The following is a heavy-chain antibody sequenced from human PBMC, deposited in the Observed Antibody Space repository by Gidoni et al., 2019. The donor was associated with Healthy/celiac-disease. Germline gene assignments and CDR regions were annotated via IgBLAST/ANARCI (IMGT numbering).Heavy chain of an antibody. CDR2: MNPNSGNT. D-gene: IGHD3-16*01. Sequence: QAQLVQSGAQVKNPGASVQVSCKDSGYTFTSYDINGVRQATGQGLEWMGWMNPNSGNTGYAQKFQGRVTMTRNTSISTAYMELSSLRSEDTAVYYCARGQGGVGDNWFDPWGQGTLVTVSS. J-gene: IGHJ5*02. V-gene: IGHV1-8*01. CDR1: GYTFTSYD. CDR3: ARGQGGVGDNWFDP.